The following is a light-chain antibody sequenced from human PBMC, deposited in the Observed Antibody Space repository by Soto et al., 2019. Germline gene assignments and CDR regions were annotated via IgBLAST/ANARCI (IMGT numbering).Light chain of an antibody. V-gene: IGKV3-11*01. J-gene: IGKJ1*01. CDR2: DAS. Sequence: EILLTQSPATLSLSPGERATLSCRASQSVYNYLAWYQLKPGQAPRLLIYDASNRAAGIPARFGASGSATDFTLTISSLEPADFAFYYCQQRTNWPWTFGQGTKVEIK. CDR3: QQRTNWPWT. CDR1: QSVYNY.